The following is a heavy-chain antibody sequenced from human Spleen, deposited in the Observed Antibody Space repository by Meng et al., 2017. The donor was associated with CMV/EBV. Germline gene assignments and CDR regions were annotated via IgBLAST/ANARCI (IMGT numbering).Heavy chain of an antibody. J-gene: IGHJ1*01. D-gene: IGHD6-13*01. Sequence: GGSLRLSCAASGFTFSSYGMHWVRQAPGKGLEWVAFIRYDGSNKYYADSVKGRFTISRDNSKNTLYLQMNSLRAEDTAVYYCARDRGAAAGTGYFQHWGQGTLVTVSS. CDR3: ARDRGAAAGTGYFQH. V-gene: IGHV3-30*02. CDR1: GFTFSSYG. CDR2: IRYDGSNK.